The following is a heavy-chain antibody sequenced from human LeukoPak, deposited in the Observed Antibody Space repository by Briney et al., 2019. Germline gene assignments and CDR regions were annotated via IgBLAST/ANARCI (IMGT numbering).Heavy chain of an antibody. CDR1: GYTFTGYY. V-gene: IGHV1-2*02. Sequence: ASVKVSCKASGYTFTGYYMHWVRQAPGQGLEWMGWINPNSGGTNYAQKFQGRVTMTRDTSISTAYMELSRLRSDDTAMYYCARDRSRYSGYDLGYWGQGTLVTVSS. J-gene: IGHJ4*02. CDR2: INPNSGGT. D-gene: IGHD5-12*01. CDR3: ARDRSRYSGYDLGY.